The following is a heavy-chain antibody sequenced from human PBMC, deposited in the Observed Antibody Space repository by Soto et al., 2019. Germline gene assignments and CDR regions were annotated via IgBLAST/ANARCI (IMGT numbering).Heavy chain of an antibody. CDR2: INAGNGDT. V-gene: IGHV1-3*01. CDR1: GYTFASYA. Sequence: QVQLVQSGAEVKEPGASVRVSCEASGYTFASYAMHWVRQAPEQRLEWLGWINAGNGDTRSSQRFQARVTIIRDTPANTAYMEVSSLSSEDTAVYYCARGTNPTSFTLDYWGQGTLVTVSS. J-gene: IGHJ4*02. CDR3: ARGTNPTSFTLDY.